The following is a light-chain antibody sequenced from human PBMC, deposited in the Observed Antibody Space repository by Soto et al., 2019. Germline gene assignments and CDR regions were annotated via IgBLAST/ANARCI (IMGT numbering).Light chain of an antibody. CDR3: MQALQTPCT. Sequence: DIVMTQSPLSLPVTPGEPASISCRSSQSLLHSNGYNYLDWYLQKPGQSPQLLIYLRSNRASGVPDRFSGSGSGTDFTLKISRVEAEDVGVYYCMQALQTPCTFGQGTKLEIK. CDR1: QSLLHSNGYNY. J-gene: IGKJ2*02. CDR2: LRS. V-gene: IGKV2-28*01.